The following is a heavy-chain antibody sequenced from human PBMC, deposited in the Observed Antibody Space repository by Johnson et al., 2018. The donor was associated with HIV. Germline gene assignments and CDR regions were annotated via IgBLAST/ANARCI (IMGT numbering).Heavy chain of an antibody. CDR1: GFTFSNAW. CDR3: TTDYSVVGAFDI. Sequence: MQLVESGGDLVKPGGSLRLSCAASGFTFSNAWMNWVRQAPGKGLEWVGRIKSKSDGGTTDYAAPVKGRFTISRDDSKNTLYLQMNSLKTEDTAMYYCTTDYSVVGAFDIWGQGTMVTVSS. J-gene: IGHJ3*02. V-gene: IGHV3-15*01. CDR2: IKSKSDGGTT. D-gene: IGHD5/OR15-5a*01.